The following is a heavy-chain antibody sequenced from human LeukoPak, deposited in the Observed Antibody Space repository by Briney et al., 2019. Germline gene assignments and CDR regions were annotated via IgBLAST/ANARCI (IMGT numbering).Heavy chain of an antibody. CDR3: AKWGDYDILTGYYDSDY. CDR2: ITGSDDST. J-gene: IGHJ4*02. D-gene: IGHD3-9*01. CDR1: GFIFSDYA. Sequence: GGSLRFSCAASGFIFSDYAMSWVRQGPGHGLKWVSAITGSDDSTYYADSGKGRFTISRDNSKNTLYLQVNSLRAEDTAIYYCAKWGDYDILTGYYDSDYWGQGTLVTVSS. V-gene: IGHV3-23*01.